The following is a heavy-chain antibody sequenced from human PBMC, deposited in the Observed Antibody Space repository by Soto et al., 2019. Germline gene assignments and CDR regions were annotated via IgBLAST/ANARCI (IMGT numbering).Heavy chain of an antibody. CDR2: IIPIFGTA. J-gene: IGHJ6*02. D-gene: IGHD2-15*01. CDR1: GGTFSSYA. Sequence: QVQLVQSGAEVKKPGSSVKVSCKASGGTFSSYAISWVRQAPGQGLEWMGGIIPIFGTANYAQKFQGRVTIPADESTSTAYMELSSLRSEDTAVYYCARAPDSRLYYYYYGMDVWGQGTTVTVSS. V-gene: IGHV1-69*01. CDR3: ARAPDSRLYYYYYGMDV.